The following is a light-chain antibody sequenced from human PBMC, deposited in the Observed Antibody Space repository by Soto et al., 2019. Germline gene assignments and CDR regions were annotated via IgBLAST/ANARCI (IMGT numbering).Light chain of an antibody. Sequence: QSALTQPASVSGSPGQSITISCTGTSSDIGAYNFVSWYQQHPGKAPKLMLYDVNIRPSGVANHFSGSKSGNTASLTTSVLQAEDEADYYCTSWTTSTTMIFGGGTKLTVL. CDR3: TSWTTSTTMI. CDR1: SSDIGAYNF. J-gene: IGLJ2*01. CDR2: DVN. V-gene: IGLV2-14*03.